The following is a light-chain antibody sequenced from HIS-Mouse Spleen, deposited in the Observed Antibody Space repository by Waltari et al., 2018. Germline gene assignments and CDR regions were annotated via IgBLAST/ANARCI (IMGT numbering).Light chain of an antibody. CDR3: QVWDSSSDHVV. CDR1: NIGSKS. J-gene: IGLJ2*01. CDR2: DDR. Sequence: SYVLTQPPSVSVAPGKTARNTCGGNNIGSKSVHWYQQKPGQAPVLVVYDDRDRPAGIPERFSGSNSGNTATLTISRVEAVDEADYYCQVWDSSSDHVVFGGGTKLTVL. V-gene: IGLV3-21*03.